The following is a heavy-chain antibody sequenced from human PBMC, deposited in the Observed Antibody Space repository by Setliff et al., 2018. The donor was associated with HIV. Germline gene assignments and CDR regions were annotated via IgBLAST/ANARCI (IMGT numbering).Heavy chain of an antibody. CDR3: AKDYYENSASNLFDY. J-gene: IGHJ4*02. CDR2: ISGSGGSA. CDR1: GITFGSYA. Sequence: HPGGSLRLSCAASGITFGSYAMSWVRQAPGKGLEWVSAISGSGGSAYYADSVKGRFTISRDNSKNTLYLQMKSLRAEDTAVYYCAKDYYENSASNLFDYWGQGTLVTVSS. V-gene: IGHV3-23*01. D-gene: IGHD3-22*01.